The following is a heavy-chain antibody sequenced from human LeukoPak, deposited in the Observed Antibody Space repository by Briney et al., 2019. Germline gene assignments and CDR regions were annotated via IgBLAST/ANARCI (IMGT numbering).Heavy chain of an antibody. Sequence: GGSLRLSCAASGFTFSSYGMHWVRQAPGKGLEWVAVIWDDGSNKYYADSVKGRFTISRDNSKNTLYLQMNSLRAEDTAVYYCAREDSSGLDAFDIWGQGTMVTVSS. CDR2: IWDDGSNK. CDR3: AREDSSGLDAFDI. J-gene: IGHJ3*02. D-gene: IGHD3-22*01. V-gene: IGHV3-33*01. CDR1: GFTFSSYG.